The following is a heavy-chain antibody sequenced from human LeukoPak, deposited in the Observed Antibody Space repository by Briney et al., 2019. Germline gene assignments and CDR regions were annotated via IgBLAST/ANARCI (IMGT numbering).Heavy chain of an antibody. D-gene: IGHD5-18*01. CDR1: GFTFSNYG. J-gene: IGHJ4*02. CDR3: ARDERWIQFNY. Sequence: GGSLRLSCVASGFTFSNYGMNWVRQAPGKWLEWVSGIVGSGVTTYYADSVKGRFTISRDNSKNTLYLHMNGLRVEDTAIYYCARDERWIQFNYWGQGTLVTVSS. V-gene: IGHV3-23*01. CDR2: IVGSGVTT.